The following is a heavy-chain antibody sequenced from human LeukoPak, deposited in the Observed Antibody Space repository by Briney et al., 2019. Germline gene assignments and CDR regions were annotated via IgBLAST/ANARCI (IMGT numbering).Heavy chain of an antibody. J-gene: IGHJ4*02. D-gene: IGHD1-7*01. CDR3: ARGGMGNWNYVLAGDY. V-gene: IGHV1-2*02. CDR1: GYTFTGYY. CDR2: INPNSGGT. Sequence: GASVTVSCKASGYTFTGYYMHLVRQAPGQGLEWMGWINPNSGGTNYAQKFQGRVTMTRDTSISTAYMELSRLRSDDTAVYYCARGGMGNWNYVLAGDYWGQGTLVTVSS.